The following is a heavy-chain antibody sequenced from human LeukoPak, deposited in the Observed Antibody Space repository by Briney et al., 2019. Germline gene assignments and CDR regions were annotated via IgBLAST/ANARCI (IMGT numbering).Heavy chain of an antibody. D-gene: IGHD3-10*01. CDR2: ITSNGGST. J-gene: IGHJ4*02. CDR1: GFSFTSYA. V-gene: IGHV3-23*01. Sequence: GGSLRLSCAASGFSFTSYAMSWVRQAPGKGLGWVSTITSNGGSTDYADSVKGRFTISRDSSKNTLDLQMNSLRAEDTAVYYCAKDGRVVRVFDYWGQGTLVTVSS. CDR3: AKDGRVVRVFDY.